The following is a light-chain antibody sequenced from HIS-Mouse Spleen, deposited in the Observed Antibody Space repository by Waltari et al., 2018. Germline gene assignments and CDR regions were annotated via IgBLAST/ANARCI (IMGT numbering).Light chain of an antibody. CDR3: CSYAGSSTWV. J-gene: IGLJ3*02. V-gene: IGLV2-23*01. Sequence: QSALTQPASVSGSPGQSITISCTGPSRDVGSYNLVPWYQQHPGKAPKLMIYEGSKRSSGVSNRFSGSKSGNTASLTISGLQAEDEADYYCCSYAGSSTWVFGGGTKLTVL. CDR2: EGS. CDR1: SRDVGSYNL.